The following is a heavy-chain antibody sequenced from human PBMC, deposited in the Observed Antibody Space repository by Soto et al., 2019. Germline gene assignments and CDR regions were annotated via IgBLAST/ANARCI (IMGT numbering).Heavy chain of an antibody. D-gene: IGHD3-3*01. CDR1: GFSLSTSGAA. J-gene: IGHJ5*02. Sequence: QINLIESGPTLVKPTQTLTLTCTFSGFSLSTSGAAVGWVRQPPGRALEWLALIYWDGDKRYNASLGNRLTITKDPSMNQVVLTLTNVDLADTATYYCAHRATMTIFGLIIDNGIWFDPWGQGTRVIVSS. CDR3: AHRATMTIFGLIIDNGIWFDP. V-gene: IGHV2-5*02. CDR2: IYWDGDK.